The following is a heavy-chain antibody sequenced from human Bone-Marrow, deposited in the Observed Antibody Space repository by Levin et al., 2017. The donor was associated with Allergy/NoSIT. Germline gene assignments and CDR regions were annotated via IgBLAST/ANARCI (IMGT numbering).Heavy chain of an antibody. Sequence: PSETLSLNCTVSGGSISNYYWSWIRQPPGKGLEWIGYMFYSGSANYSPSLKSRVTMSVDTSKNVFSLNLTSVTAADTAVYYCARGGAPRPGYWGQGTLVTVSS. V-gene: IGHV4-59*01. D-gene: IGHD6-6*01. CDR2: MFYSGSA. J-gene: IGHJ4*02. CDR3: ARGGAPRPGY. CDR1: GGSISNYY.